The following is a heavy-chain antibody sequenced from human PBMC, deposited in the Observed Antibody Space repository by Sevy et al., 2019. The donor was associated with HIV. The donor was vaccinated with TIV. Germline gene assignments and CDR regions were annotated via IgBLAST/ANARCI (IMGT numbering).Heavy chain of an antibody. CDR2: IDPSAGNA. CDR1: GDTFTNNY. Sequence: ASVKVSCKASGDTFTNNYMHWVRQVPGQGLEWMGIIDPSAGNASYAQKFQGRVTMTRDTSTSTLYMDLSSLRSEDTAVYYCVRADPAQHFDSWGQGTLVTVSS. CDR3: VRADPAQHFDS. V-gene: IGHV1-46*01. J-gene: IGHJ4*02.